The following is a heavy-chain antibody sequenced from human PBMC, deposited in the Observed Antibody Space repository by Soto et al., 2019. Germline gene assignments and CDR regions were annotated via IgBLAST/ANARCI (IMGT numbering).Heavy chain of an antibody. Sequence: PGGSLRLSCAASGFTFSSFALSWVRQASGKGLEWVSAISGSGDGTDYAASVKGRFTISRDNSKNTLYLQMNSLRAEDTAVYYCAGPGYSSQDYWGQGALVTVSS. V-gene: IGHV3-23*01. D-gene: IGHD5-18*01. CDR2: ISGSGDGT. J-gene: IGHJ4*02. CDR3: AGPGYSSQDY. CDR1: GFTFSSFA.